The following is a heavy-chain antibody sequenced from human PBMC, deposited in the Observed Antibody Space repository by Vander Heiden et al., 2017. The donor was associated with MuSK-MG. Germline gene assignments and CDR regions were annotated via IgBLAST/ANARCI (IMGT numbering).Heavy chain of an antibody. J-gene: IGHJ4*02. CDR2: MRGSGSNT. Sequence: EVQLLESGGGLVQPGGSLRLSCAASGFTFSSYAMSWVRQAPGKGLEWVAVMRGSGSNTYYADAVKGRFTISRDNSKNTLYLQMNSLRAEDTAVYYCAKDHGSRINRVVVVRGFDYWGQGTLVTVSS. V-gene: IGHV3-23*01. CDR1: GFTFSSYA. D-gene: IGHD3-22*01. CDR3: AKDHGSRINRVVVVRGFDY.